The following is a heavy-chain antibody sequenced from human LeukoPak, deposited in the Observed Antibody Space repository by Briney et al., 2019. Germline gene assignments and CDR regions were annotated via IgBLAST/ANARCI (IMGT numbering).Heavy chain of an antibody. D-gene: IGHD6-13*01. Sequence: GGSLRLSCAASGFTFSSYAMHWVRQAPGKGLEYVSAISSNGGSTYYANSVKGRFTISRDNSTNTLYLQMGSLRAEDMAVYYCARDLGGYGYWGQGTLVTVSS. CDR2: ISSNGGST. V-gene: IGHV3-64*01. J-gene: IGHJ4*02. CDR1: GFTFSSYA. CDR3: ARDLGGYGY.